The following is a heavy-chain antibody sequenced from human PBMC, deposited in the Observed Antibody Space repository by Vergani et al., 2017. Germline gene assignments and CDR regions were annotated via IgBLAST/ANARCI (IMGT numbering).Heavy chain of an antibody. CDR2: IKSDGSIT. Sequence: DVHLAESGGGFFQPGGSLRLSCSASGFSFNSYWMHWVRQVPGKGLLWVSRIKSDGSITAYADSVKGRFTISRDNAQNTLYLQMNSLRAEDTAKYYCAKPLHYCFDTTNCYWGAVDHWGQGTLVTVSS. CDR3: AKPLHYCFDTTNCYWGAVDH. J-gene: IGHJ4*02. V-gene: IGHV3-74*03. D-gene: IGHD2-21*01. CDR1: GFSFNSYW.